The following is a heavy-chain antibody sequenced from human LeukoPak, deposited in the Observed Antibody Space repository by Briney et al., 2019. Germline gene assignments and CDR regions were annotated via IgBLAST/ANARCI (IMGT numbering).Heavy chain of an antibody. CDR1: GFTVSSNY. J-gene: IGHJ6*02. V-gene: IGHV3-53*04. CDR2: IYSGGST. D-gene: IGHD2-2*01. CDR3: ARVHEYQLLPYYYYGMDV. Sequence: AGGSLRLSCAASGFTVSSNYMSWVRQAPGKGLEWVSVIYSGGSTYYADSVKGRFTISRHNSKNTLYLQMNSLRAEDTAVYYCARVHEYQLLPYYYYGMDVWGQGTTVTVSS.